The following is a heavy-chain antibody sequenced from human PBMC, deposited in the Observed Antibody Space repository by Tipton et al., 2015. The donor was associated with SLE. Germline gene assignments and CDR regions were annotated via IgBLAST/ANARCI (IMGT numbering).Heavy chain of an antibody. V-gene: IGHV4-59*12. Sequence: GLVKPSETLSLTCTVSGGYISSYYWNWVRQPPGKGLQWIGYIFHSGITYYNPSLKSRVTISVDTSKNRFSLKLRSVTAADTAVYYCARAPGLERSYYYYYMDVWDKGTTVTVSS. CDR1: GGYISSYY. J-gene: IGHJ6*03. CDR2: IFHSGIT. D-gene: IGHD1-1*01. CDR3: ARAPGLERSYYYYYMDV.